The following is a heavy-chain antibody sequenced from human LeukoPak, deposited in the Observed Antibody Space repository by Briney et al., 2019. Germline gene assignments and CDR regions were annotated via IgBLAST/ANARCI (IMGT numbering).Heavy chain of an antibody. CDR3: ASEGVSGTYYYDSSGYWGLNWFDP. D-gene: IGHD3-22*01. CDR2: INPSGGST. V-gene: IGHV1-46*01. J-gene: IGHJ5*02. CDR1: GYTFTSYY. Sequence: ASVKASCKASGYTFTSYYMHWVRQAPGQGLEWMGIINPSGGSTSYAQKFQGRVTMTRDTSTSTVYMELSSLRSEDTAVYYCASEGVSGTYYYDSSGYWGLNWFDPWGQGTLVTVSS.